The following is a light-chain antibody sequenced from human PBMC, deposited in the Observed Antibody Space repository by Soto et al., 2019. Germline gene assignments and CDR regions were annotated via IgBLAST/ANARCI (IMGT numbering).Light chain of an antibody. CDR1: QSISSW. Sequence: DIQMTQFPSTLSASVGDRVTITCRASQSISSWLAWYQQKPGKAPKILIYEAPSLESGVPSRFSGSGSGTEFTLTISSLQPDDFATYYCQQYNIYPYTFGRGTKLEIK. J-gene: IGKJ2*01. CDR2: EAP. CDR3: QQYNIYPYT. V-gene: IGKV1-5*03.